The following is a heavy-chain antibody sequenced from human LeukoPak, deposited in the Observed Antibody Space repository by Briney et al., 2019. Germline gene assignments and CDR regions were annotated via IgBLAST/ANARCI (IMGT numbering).Heavy chain of an antibody. Sequence: PSETLSLTCSVSGASVSDGNYYWSWLRQPPGKGLEWIGYMFYSESTKYNPSLKSRVTISVDKSKNQFSLHMSSVTAADTAVYYCARELWAYCGGDCYSAFDYWGQGTLVTVSS. J-gene: IGHJ4*02. D-gene: IGHD2-21*02. CDR3: ARELWAYCGGDCYSAFDY. CDR1: GASVSDGNYY. V-gene: IGHV4-61*01. CDR2: MFYSEST.